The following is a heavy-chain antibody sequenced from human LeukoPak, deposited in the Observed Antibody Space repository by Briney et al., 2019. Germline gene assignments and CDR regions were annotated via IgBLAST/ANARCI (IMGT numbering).Heavy chain of an antibody. J-gene: IGHJ4*02. CDR2: ISPTGSTT. CDR1: GFSFSVHW. V-gene: IGHV3-74*01. D-gene: IGHD6-6*01. Sequence: GGSRRPSSTASGFSFSVHWMHWARQLPGRVLVWVSRISPTGSTTSYADSVKGRFTVSRDNAKNTLYLQVNNLRAEDTAVYYCARGPNSNWSGLDFWGQGTLLTVSS. CDR3: ARGPNSNWSGLDF.